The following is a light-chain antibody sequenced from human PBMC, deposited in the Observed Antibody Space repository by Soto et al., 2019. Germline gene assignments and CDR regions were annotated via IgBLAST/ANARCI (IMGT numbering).Light chain of an antibody. J-gene: IGKJ2*01. CDR3: HQYGSSLGT. Sequence: MTQSPAAQSESPGQRATLSCKSSQSVTGTNLAWYQQRPGQAPRLLIYDAVRRATGIPDRFSGSGSGTDFTLTISRLEPEEFAVYYCHQYGSSLGTFGQGTKVDIK. CDR1: QSVTGTN. V-gene: IGKV3-20*01. CDR2: DAV.